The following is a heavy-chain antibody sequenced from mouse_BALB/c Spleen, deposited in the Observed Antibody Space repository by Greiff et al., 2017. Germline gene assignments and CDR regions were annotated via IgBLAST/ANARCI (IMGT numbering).Heavy chain of an antibody. CDR1: GFTFSSYA. CDR3: ARDYGSWFAY. V-gene: IGHV5-6-5*01. D-gene: IGHD1-2*01. Sequence: EVHLVESGGGLVKPGGSLKLSCAASGFTFSSYAMSWVRQTPEKRLEWVASISSGGSTYYPDSVKGRFTISRDNARNILYLQMSSLRSEDTAMYYCARDYGSWFAYWGQGTLVTVSA. CDR2: ISSGGST. J-gene: IGHJ3*01.